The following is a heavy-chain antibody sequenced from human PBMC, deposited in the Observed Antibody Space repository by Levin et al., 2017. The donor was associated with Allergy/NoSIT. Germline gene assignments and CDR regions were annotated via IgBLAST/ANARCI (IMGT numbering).Heavy chain of an antibody. D-gene: IGHD6-19*01. Sequence: SGPTLVKPTQTLTLTCTFSGFSLSTSGVGVGWIRQPPGKALEWLALIYWDDDKRYSPSLKSRLTITQDTSKNQVVLTMTNMDPVDTATYYCALKPRAVAGHYFDYWGQGTLVTVSS. CDR3: ALKPRAVAGHYFDY. V-gene: IGHV2-5*02. CDR2: IYWDDDK. CDR1: GFSLSTSGVG. J-gene: IGHJ4*02.